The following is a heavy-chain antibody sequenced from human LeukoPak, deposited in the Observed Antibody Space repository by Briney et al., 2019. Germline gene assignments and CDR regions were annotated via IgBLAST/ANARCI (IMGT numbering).Heavy chain of an antibody. D-gene: IGHD1-7*01. J-gene: IGHJ4*02. CDR1: GFTFSSYW. Sequence: GGSLRLSCAPPGFTFSSYWMSWVRQAPGKALEWVANIKQDGSEKYYVDSVKGRFTISRDNAKNSLYLQMNSLRAEDTAVYYCARDGGELSHWDYWGQGTLVTVSS. V-gene: IGHV3-7*01. CDR3: ARDGGELSHWDY. CDR2: IKQDGSEK.